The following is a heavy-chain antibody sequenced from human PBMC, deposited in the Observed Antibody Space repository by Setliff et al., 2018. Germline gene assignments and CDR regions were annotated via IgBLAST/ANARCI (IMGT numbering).Heavy chain of an antibody. CDR1: GGSISGSHYS. J-gene: IGHJ6*03. V-gene: IGHV4-39*07. D-gene: IGHD3-22*01. CDR2: TYYNGTA. Sequence: SETLSLTCSVSGGSISGSHYSWVWMRQPPGKRLEWIGSTYYNGTAYYNPSLKSRVTMSADPSKNQFSLKVTSVTAADTAVYYCAREGPESDSSGYMDVWGQGTTVTVSS. CDR3: AREGPESDSSGYMDV.